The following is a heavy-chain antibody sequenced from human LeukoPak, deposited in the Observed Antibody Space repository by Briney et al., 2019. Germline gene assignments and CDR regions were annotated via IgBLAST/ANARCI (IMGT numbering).Heavy chain of an antibody. V-gene: IGHV1-2*02. D-gene: IGHD4-11*01. Sequence: ASVKVSCKTSGYTFTDYYIHWVRQAPGQGLEWMGWINPNSGETNSAQKFQGRVTMTGDTSISAAYMELRRVTSDDTAVYYCARDRDYSNTERGFDYWGQGTLVTVSS. CDR3: ARDRDYSNTERGFDY. CDR1: GYTFTDYY. CDR2: INPNSGET. J-gene: IGHJ4*02.